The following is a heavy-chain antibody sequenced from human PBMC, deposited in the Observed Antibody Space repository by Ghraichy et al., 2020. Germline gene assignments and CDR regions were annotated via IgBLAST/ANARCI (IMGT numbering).Heavy chain of an antibody. J-gene: IGHJ6*02. CDR2: INPNSGGT. CDR1: GYTFTGYY. V-gene: IGHV1-2*02. CDR3: ARNYCSSTSCYPYYYYYYGMDV. Sequence: ASVKVSCKASGYTFTGYYMHWVRQAPGQGLEWMGWINPNSGGTNYAQKFQGRVTMTRDTSNSTAYMELSRLRSDDTAVYYCARNYCSSTSCYPYYYYYYGMDVWGQGTTVTVSS. D-gene: IGHD2-2*01.